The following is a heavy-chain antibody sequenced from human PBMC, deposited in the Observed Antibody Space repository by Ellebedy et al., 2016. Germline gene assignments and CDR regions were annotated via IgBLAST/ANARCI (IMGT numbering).Heavy chain of an antibody. CDR3: ARHSSTSLNWFDP. CDR2: ISSSSSYI. J-gene: IGHJ5*02. V-gene: IGHV3-21*01. CDR1: GFTFSSYS. Sequence: GESLKISXAASGFTFSSYSMNWVRQAPGKGLEWVSSISSSSSYIYYADSVKGRFTISRDNAKNSLYLQMNSLRAEDTAVYYCARHSSTSLNWFDPWGQGTLVTVSS. D-gene: IGHD2-2*01.